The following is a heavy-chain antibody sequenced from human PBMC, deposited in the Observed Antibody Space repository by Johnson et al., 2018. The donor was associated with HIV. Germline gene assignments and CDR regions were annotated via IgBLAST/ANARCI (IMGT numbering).Heavy chain of an antibody. D-gene: IGHD4-17*01. J-gene: IGHJ3*01. CDR1: GFTFSNYW. Sequence: EQLMESGGRLVQPGGSLGLSCVTSGFTFSNYWMSWVRQAPGKGLEWVASIKRDGSEKYYVDSVRGRFSVSRDNTKKSLYLQMNSLIAEDTAVYYCAREEGDYGDSITDDVFDFWGQGTVVTVSS. V-gene: IGHV3-7*01. CDR2: IKRDGSEK. CDR3: AREEGDYGDSITDDVFDF.